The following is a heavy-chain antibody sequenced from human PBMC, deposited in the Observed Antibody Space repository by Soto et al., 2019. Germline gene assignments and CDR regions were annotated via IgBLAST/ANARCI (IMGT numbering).Heavy chain of an antibody. CDR2: ISYDGSNK. V-gene: IGHV3-30-3*01. J-gene: IGHJ4*02. CDR3: ARVARGASVLGYFDY. D-gene: IGHD1-26*01. CDR1: GFTFSSYA. Sequence: QVPLVESGGGVVQPGRSLRLSCAASGFTFSSYAMHWVRQAPGKGLEWVAVISYDGSNKYYADSVKGRFTISRDNSKNTLYLQMNSLRAEDTAVYYCARVARGASVLGYFDYWGQGTLVTVSS.